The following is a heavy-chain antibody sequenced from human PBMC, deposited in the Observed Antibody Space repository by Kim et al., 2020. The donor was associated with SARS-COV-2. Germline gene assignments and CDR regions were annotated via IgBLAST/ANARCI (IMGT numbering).Heavy chain of an antibody. D-gene: IGHD2-2*01. V-gene: IGHV1-69*13. CDR2: IIPIFGTA. CDR1: GGTFSSYA. Sequence: SVKVSCKASGGTFSSYAISWVRQAPGQGLEWMGGIIPIFGTANYAQKFQGRVTITADESTSTAYMELSSLRSEDTAVYYCARAIVVVPAAVGDIVATLGYYGMDVWGQGTTVTVSS. CDR3: ARAIVVVPAAVGDIVATLGYYGMDV. J-gene: IGHJ6*02.